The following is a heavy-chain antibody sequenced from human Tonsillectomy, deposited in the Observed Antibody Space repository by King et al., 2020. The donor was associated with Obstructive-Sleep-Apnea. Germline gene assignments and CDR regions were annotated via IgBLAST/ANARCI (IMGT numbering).Heavy chain of an antibody. D-gene: IGHD5-24*01. CDR2: IYSGDSDT. CDR3: ARHAPEMATSIKGAFDI. CDR1: GYSFTTYW. V-gene: IGHV5-51*01. J-gene: IGHJ3*02. Sequence: VQLVQSGAEAKKPGESLKISCKGSGYSFTTYWIGWVRQMPGKGLEWMGIIYSGDSDTRYSPSFQGQVTISADKSITTAYLQWSSLKASDTAIYYCARHAPEMATSIKGAFDIWGHGTMVTVSS.